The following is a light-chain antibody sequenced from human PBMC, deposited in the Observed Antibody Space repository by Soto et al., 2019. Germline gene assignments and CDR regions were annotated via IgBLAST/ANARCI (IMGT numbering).Light chain of an antibody. Sequence: AIQLTQSPSSLSASVGDRVTITCRASQGISSALAWYQQKPGKTPKLLIYDASSLKSGVPSRFSGSGSGTEFTLTISSLQAEDFATYYCQQFNSYPPTFGHWTKLELK. V-gene: IGKV1-13*02. CDR2: DAS. J-gene: IGKJ2*01. CDR1: QGISSA. CDR3: QQFNSYPPT.